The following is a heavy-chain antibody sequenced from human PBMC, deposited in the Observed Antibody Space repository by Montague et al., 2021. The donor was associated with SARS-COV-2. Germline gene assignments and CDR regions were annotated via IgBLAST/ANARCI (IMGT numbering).Heavy chain of an antibody. CDR2: TDYRCKWNN. Sequence: CAISGDSVSRNRASWACRRRSRSSGLEWLGRTDYRCKWNNDYAESVKSRITIDPDASKHQFSLHLNSVTPEDTAVYYCARIPVGSKYYFDFWGQGTLVTVSS. CDR1: GDSVSRNRAS. CDR3: ARIPVGSKYYFDF. V-gene: IGHV6-1*01. D-gene: IGHD2-2*01. J-gene: IGHJ4*02.